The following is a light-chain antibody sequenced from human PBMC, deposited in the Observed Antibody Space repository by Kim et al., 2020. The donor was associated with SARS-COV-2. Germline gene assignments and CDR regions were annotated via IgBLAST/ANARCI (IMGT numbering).Light chain of an antibody. V-gene: IGKV3-15*01. CDR3: QHYDNWPPELT. J-gene: IGKJ4*01. Sequence: EIVMTQSPATLSVSPGERATLSCRASQSVTNKIVWYQQKPGQAPRLLISGATTRVTGIPDRFSGSGSGTQFTLTISSLQSEDFAVYYCQHYDNWPPELTFGGGTKLEI. CDR1: QSVTNK. CDR2: GAT.